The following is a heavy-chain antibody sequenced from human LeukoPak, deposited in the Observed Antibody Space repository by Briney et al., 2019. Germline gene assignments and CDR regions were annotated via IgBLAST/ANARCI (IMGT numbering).Heavy chain of an antibody. CDR1: GYTSFG. Sequence: ASVKVSCKASGYTSFGVRWVRQAPGQGLEWMGWISAYNGNTNYAQKLQGRVTMTTDTSTSTAYMELRSLRSDDTAVYYCARDFYCSGGNCEDCFDPWGQGTLVTVSS. CDR3: ARDFYCSGGNCEDCFDP. J-gene: IGHJ5*02. CDR2: ISAYNGNT. D-gene: IGHD2-15*01. V-gene: IGHV1-18*01.